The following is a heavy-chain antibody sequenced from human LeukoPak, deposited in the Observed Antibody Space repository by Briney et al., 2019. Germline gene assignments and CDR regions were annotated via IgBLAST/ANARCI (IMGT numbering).Heavy chain of an antibody. D-gene: IGHD5-18*01. CDR2: IWYDGSNK. Sequence: GGSLRLSCAASGFTFSSYAMHWVRQAPGKGLEWVAVIWYDGSNKYYADSVKGRFTISRDNSKNTLYLQMNSLRAEDTAVYYCAREEGVRGYSYGYYYYGMDVWGKGTTVTVSS. V-gene: IGHV3-33*08. CDR3: AREEGVRGYSYGYYYYGMDV. J-gene: IGHJ6*04. CDR1: GFTFSSYA.